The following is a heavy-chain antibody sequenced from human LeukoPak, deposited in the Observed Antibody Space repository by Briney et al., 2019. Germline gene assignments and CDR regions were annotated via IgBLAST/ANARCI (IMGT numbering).Heavy chain of an antibody. D-gene: IGHD1-26*01. V-gene: IGHV1-2*06. CDR3: ARERSGSYLDIDY. CDR2: INPNSGGT. J-gene: IGHJ4*02. Sequence: PEASVKVSCTASGYTFTGYYIHWVRQAPGQGLEWMGRINPNSGGTNYAQKFQGRVTMTRDTSISTAYMDLSRLKSDDTAVYYCARERSGSYLDIDYWGQGTLVTVSS. CDR1: GYTFTGYY.